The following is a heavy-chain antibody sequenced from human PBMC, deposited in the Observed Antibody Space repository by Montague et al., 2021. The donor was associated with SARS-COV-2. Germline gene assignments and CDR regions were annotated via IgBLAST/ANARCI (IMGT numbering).Heavy chain of an antibody. CDR1: GGSITNNIDY. Sequence: SETLSLTCTVSGGSITNNIDYWAWIRQPPGKGLEWIGTINYTGKTYYNPSLKSRVTISVVTSKNHFTLKLSSVTAAETAVYYCARLTRCLVSSGFPSSFDLWGRGTKVTVSS. D-gene: IGHD3-22*01. J-gene: IGHJ3*01. CDR3: ARLTRCLVSSGFPSSFDL. CDR2: INYTGKT. V-gene: IGHV4-39*02.